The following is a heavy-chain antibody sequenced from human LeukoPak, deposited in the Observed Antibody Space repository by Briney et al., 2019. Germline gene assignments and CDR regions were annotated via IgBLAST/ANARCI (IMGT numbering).Heavy chain of an antibody. CDR2: IRGSDGAT. CDR3: AKDVFGDYGGPDY. V-gene: IGHV3-23*01. Sequence: GGSLRLSCAASGFPFSSYAMSWVRQAPGKGLEWVSSIRGSDGATYYADSVKGRFAISRDISNNALYLQMNSLRAEDTAVYYCAKDVFGDYGGPDYWGQGTLVTVSS. J-gene: IGHJ4*02. CDR1: GFPFSSYA. D-gene: IGHD4-23*01.